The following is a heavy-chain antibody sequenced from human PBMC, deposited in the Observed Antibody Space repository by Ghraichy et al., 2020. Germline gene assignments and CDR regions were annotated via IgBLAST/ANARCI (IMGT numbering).Heavy chain of an antibody. D-gene: IGHD6-13*01. Sequence: GESLNISCVASGFTFSSYSMNWVRQAPGKGLEWVSSISSSSSYIYYADSVKGRFTISRDNAKNLLYLQMNSLRAEDTAVYYCARDQGAANCWGQGTLVTVSS. CDR1: GFTFSSYS. J-gene: IGHJ4*02. CDR2: ISSSSSYI. CDR3: ARDQGAANC. V-gene: IGHV3-21*01.